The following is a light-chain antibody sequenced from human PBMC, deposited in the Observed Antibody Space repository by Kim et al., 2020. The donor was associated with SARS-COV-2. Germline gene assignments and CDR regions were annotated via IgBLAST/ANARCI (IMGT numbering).Light chain of an antibody. J-gene: IGLJ2*01. V-gene: IGLV3-1*01. CDR3: QAWDRSNVV. Sequence: SPGQTASITCSGEKLGDKNVCWYQQKPGQSPLLVIYEDRKRPSGIPERFSGSNSGNTATLTISGAQAMDEADYYCQAWDRSNVVFGGGTQLTVL. CDR2: EDR. CDR1: KLGDKN.